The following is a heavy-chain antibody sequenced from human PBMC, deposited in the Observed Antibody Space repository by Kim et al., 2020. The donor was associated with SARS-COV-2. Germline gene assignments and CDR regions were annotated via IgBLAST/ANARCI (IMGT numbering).Heavy chain of an antibody. Sequence: SETLSLTCTVSGGSISSGGYYWSWIRQHPGKGLEWIGYIYYSGSTYYNPSLKSRVTISVDTSKNQFSLKLSSVTAADTAVYYCARDLGERPNWFDPWGQGTLVTVSS. V-gene: IGHV4-31*03. CDR2: IYYSGST. D-gene: IGHD3-3*01. CDR3: ARDLGERPNWFDP. J-gene: IGHJ5*02. CDR1: GGSISSGGYY.